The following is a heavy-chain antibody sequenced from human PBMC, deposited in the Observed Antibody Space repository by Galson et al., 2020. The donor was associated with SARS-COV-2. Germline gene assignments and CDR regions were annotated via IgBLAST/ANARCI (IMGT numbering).Heavy chain of an antibody. J-gene: IGHJ6*02. V-gene: IGHV3-30*18. CDR2: ISYDGSNK. D-gene: IGHD3-10*01. Sequence: GGSLRLSCAASGFTFSSYGMHWVRQAPGKGLEWVAVISYDGSNKYYADSVKGRFTISRDNSKNTLYLQMNSLRAEDTAVYYCAKEFGQADYYDGMDVWGQGTTVTVSS. CDR1: GFTFSSYG. CDR3: AKEFGQADYYDGMDV.